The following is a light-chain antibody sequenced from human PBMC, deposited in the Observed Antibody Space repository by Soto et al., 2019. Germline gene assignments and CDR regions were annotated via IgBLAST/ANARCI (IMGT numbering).Light chain of an antibody. J-gene: IGKJ4*01. Sequence: EIVLTQSPATLSLSPGERATLSCRASQSVSNYLAWYQQKPGQAPRLLIYDASNRATGIPARFSGSGSGTDFSLTISTLEPEDFAVYSCQQQINRLSCGGGPKVEIK. CDR3: QQQINRLS. V-gene: IGKV3-11*01. CDR2: DAS. CDR1: QSVSNY.